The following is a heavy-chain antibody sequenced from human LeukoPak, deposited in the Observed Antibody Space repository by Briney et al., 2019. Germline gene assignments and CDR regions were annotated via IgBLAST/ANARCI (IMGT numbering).Heavy chain of an antibody. V-gene: IGHV3-9*03. CDR3: AKALSSSFTGSSWEY. J-gene: IGHJ4*02. Sequence: LSLTCTVSGDSINSDYWNWIRQAPGKGLEWVSGINWNGGKIGYADSVKGRFTISRDSARSSLYLQMNTLRAEDMAFYYCAKALSSSFTGSSWEYWGQGTLVTVSS. D-gene: IGHD6-6*01. CDR1: GDSINSDY. CDR2: INWNGGKI.